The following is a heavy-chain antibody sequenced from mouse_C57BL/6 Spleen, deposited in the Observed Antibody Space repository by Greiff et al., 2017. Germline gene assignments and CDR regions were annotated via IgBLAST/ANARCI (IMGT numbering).Heavy chain of an antibody. J-gene: IGHJ2*01. CDR2: IYPGDGDT. V-gene: IGHV1-80*01. CDR1: GYAFRSYW. D-gene: IGHD1-1*01. Sequence: VQLQQPGAELVKPGASVKISCKASGYAFRSYWMNWVKQRPGKGLEWIGQIYPGDGDTNYNGKFKGKATLTADKSSSTAYMQLSSLTSEDSAVYFCARGYYGSSLYFDYWGQGTTRTVSS. CDR3: ARGYYGSSLYFDY.